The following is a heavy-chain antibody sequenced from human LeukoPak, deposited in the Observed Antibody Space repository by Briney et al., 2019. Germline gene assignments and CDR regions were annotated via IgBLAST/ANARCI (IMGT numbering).Heavy chain of an antibody. J-gene: IGHJ6*03. V-gene: IGHV4-34*01. D-gene: IGHD2-8*02. CDR2: INHSGST. Sequence: PSETLSLTCAVYGGSFSGYYWSWIRQPPGKGLEWIGEINHSGSTNYNPSLKSRVTISVDTSKNQFSLKLSSVTAADTAVYYCARPRFWSYYYMDVWGKGTTVTISS. CDR3: ARPRFWSYYYMDV. CDR1: GGSFSGYY.